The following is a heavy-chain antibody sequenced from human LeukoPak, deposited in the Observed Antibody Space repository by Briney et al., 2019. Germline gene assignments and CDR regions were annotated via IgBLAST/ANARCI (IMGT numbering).Heavy chain of an antibody. Sequence: PGGSLRLSCSASGFTFSNYAMHWVRQAPGKGLEYVSAISTNGGSTYYADSVKGRFTISRDNSKNTLYLQMDSLRAEDTAVYYCARCTAEEASDVWGQGTMVIVSS. CDR1: GFTFSNYA. V-gene: IGHV3-64*04. CDR3: ARCTAEEASDV. CDR2: ISTNGGST. J-gene: IGHJ3*01. D-gene: IGHD6-13*01.